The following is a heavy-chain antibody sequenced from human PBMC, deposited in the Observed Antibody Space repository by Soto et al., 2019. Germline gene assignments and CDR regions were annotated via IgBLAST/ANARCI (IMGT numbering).Heavy chain of an antibody. CDR1: GFSFSSYW. CDR2: IKPDGSEK. CDR3: ARDWELGY. V-gene: IGHV3-7*01. D-gene: IGHD1-26*01. J-gene: IGHJ4*02. Sequence: EVQLVESGGGLVQPVGSLRLSCAASGFSFSSYWMSWVRQAPGKGLEWVANIKPDGSEKYYVDSVKGRFTISRDNAKNSLYLQMNSLRAEDTSVYYCARDWELGYWGQGTLVTVSS.